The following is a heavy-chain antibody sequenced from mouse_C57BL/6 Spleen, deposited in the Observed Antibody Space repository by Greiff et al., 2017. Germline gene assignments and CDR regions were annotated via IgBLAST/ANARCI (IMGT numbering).Heavy chain of an antibody. J-gene: IGHJ3*01. CDR1: GFTFSSYG. CDR3: ARHDYDLAWFAY. D-gene: IGHD2-4*01. Sequence: EVKLVESGGDLVKPGGSLKLSCAASGFTFSSYGMSWVRQTPDKRLEWVATISSGGSYTYYPDSVKGRFTISRDNAKNTLYLQMSSLKSEDTAMYYCARHDYDLAWFAYWGQGTLVTVSA. V-gene: IGHV5-6*01. CDR2: ISSGGSYT.